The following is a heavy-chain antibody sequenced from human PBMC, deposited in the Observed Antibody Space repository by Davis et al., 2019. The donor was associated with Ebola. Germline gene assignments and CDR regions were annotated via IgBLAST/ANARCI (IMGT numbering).Heavy chain of an antibody. Sequence: PGGSLRLSCAASGFTFSDYYMSWIRQAPGKGLEWVSYISSSSSYTNYADSVKGRFTISRDNAKNSLYLQMNSLRAEDTAVFYCASQGGCISSTCFYYYYYAMDVWGQGTTVTVSS. CDR2: ISSSSSYT. J-gene: IGHJ6*02. D-gene: IGHD2-2*01. V-gene: IGHV3-11*06. CDR1: GFTFSDYY. CDR3: ASQGGCISSTCFYYYYYAMDV.